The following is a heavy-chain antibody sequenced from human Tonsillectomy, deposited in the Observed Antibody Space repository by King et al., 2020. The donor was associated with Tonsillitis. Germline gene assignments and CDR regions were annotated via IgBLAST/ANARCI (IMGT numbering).Heavy chain of an antibody. J-gene: IGHJ2*01. CDR1: GGSISKSDYS. CDR2: IYHDGGT. D-gene: IGHD6-19*01. Sequence: QLQESGSGLVKPSQTLSLTCAVYGGSISKSDYSWSWIRQPPGKGLEWIGYIYHDGGTFYNPSLKSRVTISLDRSKNQFYLNLSSVTAADTAVYYCARVPVEAKKRYFDRWGRGSLVTVSS. V-gene: IGHV4-30-2*01. CDR3: ARVPVEAKKRYFDR.